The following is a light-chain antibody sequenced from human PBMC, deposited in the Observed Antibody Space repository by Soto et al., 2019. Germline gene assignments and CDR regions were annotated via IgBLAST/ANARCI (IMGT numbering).Light chain of an antibody. J-gene: IGKJ1*01. CDR2: ASS. V-gene: IGKV1-6*01. CDR1: QGIRYD. Sequence: AIQMTQSPSSLSASVGDRVTITCRASQGIRYDLGWYQQKPGKAPKLLIYASSRLQSGVPSRFSGSGAGTDFTFTNSSLQPEDFATYYCLHDYSYPWTFGQGTKVEIK. CDR3: LHDYSYPWT.